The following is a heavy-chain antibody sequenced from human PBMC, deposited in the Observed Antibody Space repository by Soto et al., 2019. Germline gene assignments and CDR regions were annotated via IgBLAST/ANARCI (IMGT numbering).Heavy chain of an antibody. CDR2: MNPNSGNT. Sequence: QVQLVQSGAEVKKPGASVKVSCKASGYTFTSYDINWVRQATGQGLEWMGWMNPNSGNTGYAQKFQXGVTMTRNTSITTAYMALSSLRSEDPAVYYCAREMPTRGMDVWGQGTTVTVSS. CDR1: GYTFTSYD. D-gene: IGHD2-2*01. J-gene: IGHJ6*02. CDR3: AREMPTRGMDV. V-gene: IGHV1-8*01.